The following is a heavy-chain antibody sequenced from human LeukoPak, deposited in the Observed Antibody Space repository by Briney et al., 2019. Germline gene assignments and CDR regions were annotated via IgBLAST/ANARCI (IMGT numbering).Heavy chain of an antibody. CDR1: GFTFSSYS. D-gene: IGHD2-2*01. V-gene: IGHV3-21*01. CDR2: ISSSSSYI. Sequence: GGSLRLSCAASGFTFSSYSMNWVRQAPGKGLEWVSSISSSSSYIYYADSVKGRFTISRDNAKNSLYLQMNSLRAEDTAVYYCAREDGYCSSTSCYDPLNYWGQGTLVTVSS. CDR3: AREDGYCSSTSCYDPLNY. J-gene: IGHJ4*02.